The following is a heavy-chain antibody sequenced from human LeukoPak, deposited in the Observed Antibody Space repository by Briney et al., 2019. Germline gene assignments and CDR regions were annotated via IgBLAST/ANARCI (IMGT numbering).Heavy chain of an antibody. Sequence: SETLTLTCTVSGGCTSSYYWSWIRQPAGKGLEWIGRIYTSGSTNYNASLKSRVSMSVDTSKNQFSLKLSSVTAADTAVFYCARENSGSYREFDYWGQGTLVTVSS. CDR2: IYTSGST. CDR3: ARENSGSYREFDY. V-gene: IGHV4-4*07. J-gene: IGHJ4*02. CDR1: GGCTSSYY. D-gene: IGHD1-26*01.